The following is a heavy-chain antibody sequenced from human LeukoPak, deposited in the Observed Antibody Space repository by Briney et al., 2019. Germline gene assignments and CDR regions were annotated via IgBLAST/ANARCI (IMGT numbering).Heavy chain of an antibody. Sequence: GGSLRLSCTASGFTFSSYAMSWVRQAPGKGLEWVSGISGSGGSTYYADSVKGRFTISRDNSKNTLYLQINSLRAEDTAVYYCARDGRGVASFDYWGQGTLVTVSS. CDR1: GFTFSSYA. V-gene: IGHV3-23*01. D-gene: IGHD3-3*01. J-gene: IGHJ4*02. CDR3: ARDGRGVASFDY. CDR2: ISGSGGST.